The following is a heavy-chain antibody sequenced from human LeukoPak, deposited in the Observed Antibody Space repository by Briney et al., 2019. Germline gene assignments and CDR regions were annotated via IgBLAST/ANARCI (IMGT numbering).Heavy chain of an antibody. V-gene: IGHV1-18*04. Sequence: ASVKVSCKASGYTFTGYYMEWVRQAPGQGLEWMGWINTYNGNTNYAQKLQGRVTITTDTSTSTAYMELRSLRSDDTAVFYCARDLVDGVGAPRAYWGQGALVTVSP. CDR3: ARDLVDGVGAPRAY. CDR2: INTYNGNT. CDR1: GYTFTGYY. D-gene: IGHD1-26*01. J-gene: IGHJ4*02.